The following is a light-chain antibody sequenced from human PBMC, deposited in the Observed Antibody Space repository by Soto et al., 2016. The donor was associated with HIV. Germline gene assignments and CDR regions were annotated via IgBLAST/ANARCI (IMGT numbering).Light chain of an antibody. J-gene: IGLJ2*01. CDR1: NIGSKS. Sequence: SYVVTQPPSVSVAPGQTARITCGGNNIGSKSVHWYQQKPGQAPVLVIYKDSERPSGIPERFSGSSSGTTVTLTISGAQVEDEADFYCYSAADKNVIFGGGTKLTVL. CDR3: YSAADKNVI. V-gene: IGLV3-27*01. CDR2: KDS.